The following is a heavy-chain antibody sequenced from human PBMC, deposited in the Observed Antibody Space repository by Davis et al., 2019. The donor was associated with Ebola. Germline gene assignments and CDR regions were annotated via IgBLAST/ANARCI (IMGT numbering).Heavy chain of an antibody. Sequence: PSETRSLTCDIYGGSLSAYYWTWIRQSPGKGLEWIGETNHRGRTNYKSSLQSRVTISADTSNNRVSLRLTSVTAADTAVYFCASFGYTSSATELWGQGTLVSVSS. V-gene: IGHV4-34*01. CDR1: GGSLSAYY. J-gene: IGHJ4*02. CDR3: ASFGYTSSATEL. D-gene: IGHD5-12*01. CDR2: TNHRGRT.